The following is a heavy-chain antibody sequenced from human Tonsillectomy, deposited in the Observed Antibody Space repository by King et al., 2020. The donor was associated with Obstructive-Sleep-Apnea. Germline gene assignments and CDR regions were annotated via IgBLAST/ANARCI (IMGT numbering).Heavy chain of an antibody. CDR2: VRYDGTND. D-gene: IGHD4-23*01. J-gene: IGHJ6*02. CDR1: GFTFSSYG. Sequence: VQLVESGGGVVQPGGSLRLSCAASGFTFSSYGMHWVRQAPGKGLVWVAFVRYDGTNDYYADSVKGRFTISRDNSKNKLYLQMISLRAEDTAVYYCAKDLVTLSHPYYYYYALDVWGQGTTVTVSS. V-gene: IGHV3-30*02. CDR3: AKDLVTLSHPYYYYYALDV.